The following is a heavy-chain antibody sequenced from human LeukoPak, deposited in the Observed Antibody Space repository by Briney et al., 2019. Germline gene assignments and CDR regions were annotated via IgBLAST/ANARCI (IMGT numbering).Heavy chain of an antibody. CDR1: GGSITGYH. J-gene: IGHJ3*02. Sequence: SETLSLTCTVSGGSITGYHWSWIRQPPGKGLEWIGYIYSSETTNYKPSLKSRVTISADTSKNQFSLKLTSVTAADTAIYYCARRNDFDIWGQGTMVTVSS. CDR2: IYSSETT. CDR3: ARRNDFDI. V-gene: IGHV4-4*08.